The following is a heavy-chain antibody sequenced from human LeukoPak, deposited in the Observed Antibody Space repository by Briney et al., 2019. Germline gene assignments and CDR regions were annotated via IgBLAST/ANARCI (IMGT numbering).Heavy chain of an antibody. V-gene: IGHV1-2*02. CDR1: GYTFTGYY. Sequence: ASVKVSCKASGYTFTGYYMHWVRQAPGQGLEWMGWINPNSGSTNYAQKFQGRVTITRDTSIRTAYMELSSLRPDDTAVFYWAEYSPRYNWEIGLVDYWGQGALITVSS. CDR2: INPNSGST. D-gene: IGHD1-1*01. CDR3: AEYSPRYNWEIGLVDY. J-gene: IGHJ4*02.